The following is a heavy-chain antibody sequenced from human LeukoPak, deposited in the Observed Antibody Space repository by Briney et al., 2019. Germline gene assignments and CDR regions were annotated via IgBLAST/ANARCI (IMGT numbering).Heavy chain of an antibody. D-gene: IGHD2-21*01. CDR2: IYHAGNT. CDR1: GFSFSSCYY. V-gene: IGHV4-38-2*01. J-gene: IGHJ4*02. CDR3: ARVPPYRRFDS. Sequence: SETLSLTCAVSGFSFSSCYYWCWLQQPPGKVLEWIGNIYHAGNTYFNSSLGRRVTISVDTSKNQNSLRLASATVADTAFYYWARVPPYRRFDSWGQGTLVSVSS.